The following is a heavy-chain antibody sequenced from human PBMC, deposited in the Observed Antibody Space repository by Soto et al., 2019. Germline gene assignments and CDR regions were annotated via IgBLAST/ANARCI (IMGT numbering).Heavy chain of an antibody. Sequence: SETLSLTCAVSGGSISSLGYYWSWIRQDPGKGLEWIGHIFHSGNMDYNPSLQSRVTMSVDTSKNQFSLKLSSVTAADTAVYYCAREERFSHWLDPWGQGALVTVSS. J-gene: IGHJ5*02. CDR2: IFHSGNM. CDR1: GGSISSLGYY. CDR3: AREERFSHWLDP. V-gene: IGHV4-31*11.